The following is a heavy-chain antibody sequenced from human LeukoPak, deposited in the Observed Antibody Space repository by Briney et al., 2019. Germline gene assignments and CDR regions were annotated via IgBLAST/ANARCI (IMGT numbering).Heavy chain of an antibody. V-gene: IGHV4-39*01. J-gene: IGHJ4*02. D-gene: IGHD3-10*01. CDR1: GGSISSNSYY. CDR3: ARTRYYYNSRSYGAPYYFDY. Sequence: SETLSLTCAVSGGSISSNSYYWGWIRQPPGKGLEWIGSIYYSGSTYYNPSLKSRVTISVDTSKNQFSLKLSSVTTADTAVYYCARTRYYYNSRSYGAPYYFDYWGQGTLVTVSS. CDR2: IYYSGST.